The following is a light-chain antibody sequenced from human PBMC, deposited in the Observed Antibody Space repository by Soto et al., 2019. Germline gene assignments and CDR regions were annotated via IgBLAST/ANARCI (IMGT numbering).Light chain of an antibody. Sequence: DIQMTQSPSSLSASVGDRVTITCRASQGISNYLAWYQQKPGKVPKLLIYAASTLQSGVTSRFSGSGSGTVFTLTISRLPPEDVATYYCQKYNSAPRTFGQGTKVEIK. J-gene: IGKJ1*01. CDR3: QKYNSAPRT. V-gene: IGKV1-27*01. CDR2: AAS. CDR1: QGISNY.